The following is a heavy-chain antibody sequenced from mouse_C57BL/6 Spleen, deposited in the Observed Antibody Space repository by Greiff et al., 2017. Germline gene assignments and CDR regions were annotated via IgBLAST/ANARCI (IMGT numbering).Heavy chain of an antibody. CDR1: GFTFSSYA. Sequence: EVKVVESGGGLVKPGGSLKLSCAASGFTFSSYAMSWVRQTPEKRLEWVATISDGGSYTYYPDNVKGRFTISRDNAKNNLYLQMSHLKSEDTAMYYCARDQRYLDYWGQGTTLTVSS. V-gene: IGHV5-4*01. J-gene: IGHJ2*01. CDR3: ARDQRYLDY. CDR2: ISDGGSYT.